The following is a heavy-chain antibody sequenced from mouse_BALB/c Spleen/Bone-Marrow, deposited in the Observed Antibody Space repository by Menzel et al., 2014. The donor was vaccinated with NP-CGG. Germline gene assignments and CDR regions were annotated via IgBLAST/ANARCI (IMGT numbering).Heavy chain of an antibody. CDR2: IHYSGST. Sequence: EVKLQESGPDLVRPSQSLSLTCTVTGYYITSGYSWHWVRQFPGNKLEWMGYIHYSGSTNYNPSLKSRISITRDTSKNQFFLQLNSVTTEDTATYYCARSDYDAWFAYWGQGTLVIVSA. CDR1: GYYITSGYS. V-gene: IGHV3-1*02. D-gene: IGHD2-4*01. J-gene: IGHJ3*01. CDR3: ARSDYDAWFAY.